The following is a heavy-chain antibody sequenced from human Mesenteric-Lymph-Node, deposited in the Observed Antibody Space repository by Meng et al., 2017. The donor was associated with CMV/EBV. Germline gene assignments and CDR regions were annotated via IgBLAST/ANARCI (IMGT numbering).Heavy chain of an antibody. CDR1: GLSLSTSGMC. D-gene: IGHD2-2*01. J-gene: IGHJ6*02. CDR2: IDWDDDK. Sequence: SGPTLVKPTQTLTLTCTFSGLSLSTSGMCVSWVRQPPGKALEWLALIDWDDDKYYSTSLKTRLTISKDTSKNQVVLTMTNMDPVDTATYYCARMGAIVVVPAAPTKYYYYYGMDVWGQGTTVTVSS. V-gene: IGHV2-70*20. CDR3: ARMGAIVVVPAAPTKYYYYYGMDV.